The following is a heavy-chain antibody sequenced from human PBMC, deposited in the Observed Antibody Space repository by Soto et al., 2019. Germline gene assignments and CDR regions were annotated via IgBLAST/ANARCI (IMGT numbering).Heavy chain of an antibody. CDR2: ISTSSSYI. Sequence: PGGSLRLSCAASGFTFSSYSMNWVRQAPGKGLEWVSSISTSSSYIYYADSVQGRFTISRDNARNSLYLQMNSLRAEDTAVYYCARDGLVYAYETNYYYYYMDVWGKGTTVTVSS. D-gene: IGHD2-8*01. CDR3: ARDGLVYAYETNYYYYYMDV. CDR1: GFTFSSYS. V-gene: IGHV3-21*01. J-gene: IGHJ6*03.